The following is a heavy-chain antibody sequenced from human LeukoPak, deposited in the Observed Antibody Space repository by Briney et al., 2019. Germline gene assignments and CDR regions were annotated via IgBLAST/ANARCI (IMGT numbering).Heavy chain of an antibody. J-gene: IGHJ5*02. CDR3: ARDTAAARHWFDP. CDR1: GGSISSYY. D-gene: IGHD6-6*01. Sequence: SETLSLTCTVSGGSISSYYWSWIRQPPGKGLEWIGYIYYSGSTNYNPSLKSRVTMSVDTSKNQFSLKLSSVTAADTAVYYCARDTAAARHWFDPWGQGTLVTVSS. V-gene: IGHV4-59*01. CDR2: IYYSGST.